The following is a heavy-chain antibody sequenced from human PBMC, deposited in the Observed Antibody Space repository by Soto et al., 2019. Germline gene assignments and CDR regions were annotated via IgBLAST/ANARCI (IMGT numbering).Heavy chain of an antibody. D-gene: IGHD3-10*01. V-gene: IGHV3-13*01. CDR2: IGTAGDT. J-gene: IGHJ6*02. CDR3: ARGGKDTMVRGVTNYYYYGMDV. Sequence: PGGSLRLSCAASGFTFSSYDMHWVRQATGKGLEWVSAIGTAGDTYYPGSVKGRFTISRENAKNSLYLQMNSLRAEDTAVYYCARGGKDTMVRGVTNYYYYGMDVWGQGTTVTVSS. CDR1: GFTFSSYD.